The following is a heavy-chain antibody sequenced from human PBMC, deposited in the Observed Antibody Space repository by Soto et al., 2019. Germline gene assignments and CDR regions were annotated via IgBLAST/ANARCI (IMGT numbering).Heavy chain of an antibody. V-gene: IGHV3-9*01. CDR3: AKDATARYSSSSFDY. CDR2: ISWNSGSI. Sequence: GGSLTLSCAASGFTFSSYAMHWVRQAPGKCLEWVSGISWNSGSIGYADSVKGRFTISRDSAKNSLYLQMNSLGAEDTALYYCAKDATARYSSSSFDYWGQGXLVTVYS. D-gene: IGHD6-6*01. J-gene: IGHJ4*02. CDR1: GFTFSSYA.